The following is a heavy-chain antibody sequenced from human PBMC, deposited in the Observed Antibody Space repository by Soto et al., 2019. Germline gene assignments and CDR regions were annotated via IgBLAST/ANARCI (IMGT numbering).Heavy chain of an antibody. D-gene: IGHD3-10*01. Sequence: EVQLLESGGGLVQPGGSLRLSCAASGFTFSSYAMSWVRQAPGKGLEWVSAISGSGGSTYYADSVKGRFTISRDNSKNTLYLQMNSLRAEDTAVYYCAKDLVDYYGSGSYWRLGGFDYWGQGTLVTVSS. CDR2: ISGSGGST. CDR1: GFTFSSYA. V-gene: IGHV3-23*01. J-gene: IGHJ4*02. CDR3: AKDLVDYYGSGSYWRLGGFDY.